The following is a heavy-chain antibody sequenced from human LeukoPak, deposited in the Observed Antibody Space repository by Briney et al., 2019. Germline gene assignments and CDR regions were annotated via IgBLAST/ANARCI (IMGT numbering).Heavy chain of an antibody. Sequence: GGSLRLSCAAPGFTFSSYAMRWVRQAPGKGVEWVSAISGSGGSTYYADSVQGRFTIFRDNSNNTLYLQTNSLRAEDTAVYYCAKDHLHYFDYWGQGTLVTVSS. CDR3: AKDHLHYFDY. CDR2: ISGSGGST. J-gene: IGHJ4*02. CDR1: GFTFSSYA. V-gene: IGHV3-23*01.